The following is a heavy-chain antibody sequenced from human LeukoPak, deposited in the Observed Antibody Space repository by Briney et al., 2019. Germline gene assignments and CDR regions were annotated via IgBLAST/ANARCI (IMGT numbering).Heavy chain of an antibody. Sequence: SQTLSLTCAISGDSVSSNSAAWNWTRQSPSRGLEWLGRTYYRSKWYNDYAVSVKSRITINPDTSKNQFSLQLNSVTPEDTAVYYCARIGGYSSGRDFDYWGQGTLVTVSS. V-gene: IGHV6-1*01. J-gene: IGHJ4*02. CDR1: GDSVSSNSAA. CDR3: ARIGGYSSGRDFDY. D-gene: IGHD6-19*01. CDR2: TYYRSKWYN.